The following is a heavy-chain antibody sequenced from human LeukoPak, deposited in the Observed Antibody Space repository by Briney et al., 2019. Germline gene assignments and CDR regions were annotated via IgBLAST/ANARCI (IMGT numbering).Heavy chain of an antibody. CDR1: GGSISSSSYY. V-gene: IGHV4-39*07. J-gene: IGHJ5*02. D-gene: IGHD1/OR15-1a*01. CDR3: ARDSGTHRGEHRYPSTEGNWFDP. Sequence: SETLSLTCTVSGGSISSSSYYWGWIRQPPGKGLEWIGSIYYSGSTYYNPSLKSRVTISVDTSKNQFSLKLSSVTAADTAVYYCARDSGTHRGEHRYPSTEGNWFDPWGQGTLVTVSS. CDR2: IYYSGST.